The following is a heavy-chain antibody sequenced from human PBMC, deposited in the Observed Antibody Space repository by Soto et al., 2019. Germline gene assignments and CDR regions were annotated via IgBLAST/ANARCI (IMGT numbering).Heavy chain of an antibody. CDR2: IIPIFGTA. CDR1: GGTFSSYA. V-gene: IGHV1-69*13. Sequence: ASVKVSCKASGGTFSSYAISWVRQAPGQGLEWMGGIIPIFGTANYAQKFQGRVTITADESTSTAYMELSSLRSEDTAVYYCARDCRSRQVSSGWYDRVNWFDPWGQGTLVTVSS. D-gene: IGHD6-19*01. CDR3: ARDCRSRQVSSGWYDRVNWFDP. J-gene: IGHJ5*02.